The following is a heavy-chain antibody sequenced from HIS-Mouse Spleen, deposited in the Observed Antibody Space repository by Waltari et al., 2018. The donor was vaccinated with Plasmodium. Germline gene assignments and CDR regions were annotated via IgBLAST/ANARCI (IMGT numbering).Heavy chain of an antibody. D-gene: IGHD6-13*01. CDR3: ARESSSSWYFDY. J-gene: IGHJ4*02. V-gene: IGHV3-21*01. CDR1: GFTFSSYS. Sequence: EVQLVESGGGLVKPGGSLRLSCAASGFTFSSYSMNWVGQAPGKGLEWVSSISSSSSYIYYADSVKGRFTISRDNAKNSLYLQMNSLRAEDTAVYYCARESSSSWYFDYWGQGTLVTVSS. CDR2: ISSSSSYI.